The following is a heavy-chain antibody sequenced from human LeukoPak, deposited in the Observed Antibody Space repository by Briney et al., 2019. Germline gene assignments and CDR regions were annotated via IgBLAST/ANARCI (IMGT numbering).Heavy chain of an antibody. V-gene: IGHV4-59*08. CDR3: ARSYSNAGYYFYGMDV. CDR2: IYYSGYT. CDR1: GGSISTYY. J-gene: IGHJ6*02. Sequence: SSETLSLTCTVSGGSISTYYWSWIRQPPGKGLEWIGYIYYSGYTNYNPSLKSRVTISLDTSKNHFSLKLSSVTASDTAVYYCARSYSNAGYYFYGMDVWGQGTTVTVSS. D-gene: IGHD4-11*01.